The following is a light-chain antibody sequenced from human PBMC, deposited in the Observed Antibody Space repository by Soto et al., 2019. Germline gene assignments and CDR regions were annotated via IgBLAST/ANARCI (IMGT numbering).Light chain of an antibody. CDR3: QQYSSSPPEFT. J-gene: IGKJ3*01. V-gene: IGKV3-20*01. CDR1: QSVNSNY. CDR2: GAS. Sequence: EIVLTQSPGTLSVSPGERVTLSCRASQSVNSNYLAWYQQRPGQAPRLLICGASYRAAGIPDRFSCSGSGTDFTLTISRLEPEDFAVYYCQQYSSSPPEFTFGPGTKVDSK.